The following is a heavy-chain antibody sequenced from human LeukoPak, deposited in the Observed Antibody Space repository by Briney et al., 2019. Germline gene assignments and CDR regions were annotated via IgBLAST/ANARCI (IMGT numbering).Heavy chain of an antibody. D-gene: IGHD2-8*02. V-gene: IGHV3-49*04. CDR3: TRADWWGGYFDY. J-gene: IGHJ4*02. CDR1: GFTFGDYA. CDR2: IRSKAYGGTT. Sequence: PGGSLRLSCTASGFTFGDYAMSWVRQAPGKGLEWVGFIRSKAYGGTTEYAASVKGRFTISRDDSKSTAYLQMNSLKTEDTAVYYCTRADWWGGYFDYWGQGTLVTVSS.